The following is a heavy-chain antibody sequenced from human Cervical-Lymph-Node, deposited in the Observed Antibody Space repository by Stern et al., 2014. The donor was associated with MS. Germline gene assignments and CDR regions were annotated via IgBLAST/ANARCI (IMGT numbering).Heavy chain of an antibody. CDR1: GYTFTGYY. J-gene: IGHJ4*02. CDR2: INPNSGGT. V-gene: IGHV1-2*04. D-gene: IGHD3-22*01. Sequence: VQLVESGAEVKKPGASVKVSCKASGYTFTGYYMHWVRQPPGQGLEWMGWINPNSGGTNYAQKFQGWVTMTRDTSISTAYMELSRLRSDDTAVYYCARGSRADYYDTYFDYWGQGTLVTVSS. CDR3: ARGSRADYYDTYFDY.